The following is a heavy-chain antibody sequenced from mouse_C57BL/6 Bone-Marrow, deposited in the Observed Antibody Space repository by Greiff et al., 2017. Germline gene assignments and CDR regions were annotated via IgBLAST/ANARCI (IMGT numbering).Heavy chain of an antibody. Sequence: QVQLQQPGAELVRPGSSVKLSCKASGYTFTSYWMEWVKQRPGQGLEWIGNIYPSDSETHYNQKFKDKATLTVDKSSSTAYMQLSSLTSEDSAVYYCASNYGGNYWGQGTTLTVSS. CDR3: ASNYGGNY. D-gene: IGHD1-1*01. J-gene: IGHJ2*01. CDR1: GYTFTSYW. CDR2: IYPSDSET. V-gene: IGHV1-61*01.